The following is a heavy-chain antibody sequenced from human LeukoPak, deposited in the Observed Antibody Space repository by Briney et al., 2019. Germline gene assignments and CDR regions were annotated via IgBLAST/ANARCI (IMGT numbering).Heavy chain of an antibody. CDR2: ISYDGSNK. CDR1: GFNFGIYG. D-gene: IGHD3-10*01. CDR3: ATMKGITMVRAHRTDDY. Sequence: QTGRSLRLSCTASGFNFGIYGMHWVRQAPGEGLGWVAVISYDGSNKYYADSVKGRFTISRDNSKNTLYLQMNSLRAEDTAVYYCATMKGITMVRAHRTDDYWGQGTLATVSS. J-gene: IGHJ4*02. V-gene: IGHV3-30*19.